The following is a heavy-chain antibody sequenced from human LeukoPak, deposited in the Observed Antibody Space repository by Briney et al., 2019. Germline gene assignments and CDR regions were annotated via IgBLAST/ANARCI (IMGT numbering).Heavy chain of an antibody. V-gene: IGHV3-23*01. J-gene: IGHJ4*02. CDR1: GFTFSSYA. Sequence: GGSLRLSCAASGFTFSSYAMSWVRQAQGKGLEWVSAISGSGGSTSYAVSVKGRFTISRDNSKNTLYLQMNSLRAEDTAVYYCAKDVDYGDYPHFDNWGQGTLVTVSS. D-gene: IGHD4-17*01. CDR2: ISGSGGST. CDR3: AKDVDYGDYPHFDN.